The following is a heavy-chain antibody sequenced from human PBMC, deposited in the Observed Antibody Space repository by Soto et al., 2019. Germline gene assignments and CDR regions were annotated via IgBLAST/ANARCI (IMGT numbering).Heavy chain of an antibody. CDR1: GGTFSSYA. J-gene: IGHJ6*02. D-gene: IGHD3-10*01. CDR2: IIRIFGTP. CDR3: ARQGSNEYYCYGMDV. Sequence: QVQLVQSGAEVKKPGSSVKVSCKASGGTFSSYAINWVRQAPGQGLEWMGGIIRIFGTPDYAQRFQGRVTTTADESTSTAYMELSSRRSEDTAVYYCARQGSNEYYCYGMDVWGQGTTVTVSS. V-gene: IGHV1-69*12.